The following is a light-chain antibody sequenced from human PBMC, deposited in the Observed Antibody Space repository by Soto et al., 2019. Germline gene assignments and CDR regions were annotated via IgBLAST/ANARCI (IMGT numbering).Light chain of an antibody. V-gene: IGKV1-5*03. Sequence: DIQMTQSPSTLSASVGDRVTITCRASQSISSWLAWYQQKPGKAPKLLIYKASSLESGVTSRFSGSGSGTEFTLTISSLQPDDFATYYCQQYNSYMITFGQGTRLEIK. CDR2: KAS. J-gene: IGKJ5*01. CDR3: QQYNSYMIT. CDR1: QSISSW.